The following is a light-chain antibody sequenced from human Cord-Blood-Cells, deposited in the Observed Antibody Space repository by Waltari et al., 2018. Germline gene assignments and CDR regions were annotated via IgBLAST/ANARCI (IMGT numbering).Light chain of an antibody. V-gene: IGLV2-8*01. J-gene: IGLJ1*01. CDR3: SSYAGSNNFV. CDR1: TYYDGGTYY. CDR2: EVS. Sequence: SALTPPPSASGPPRQSVTISSTGTTYYDGGTYYVPWYQQHPGKAPKLMMYEVSKRPSGVPDRFSGSKSGNTASLTVSGLQAEDEADYYCSSYAGSNNFVFGTGTKVTVL.